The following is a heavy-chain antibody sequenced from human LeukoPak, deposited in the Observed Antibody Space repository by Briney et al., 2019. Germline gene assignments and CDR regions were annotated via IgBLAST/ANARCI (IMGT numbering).Heavy chain of an antibody. CDR3: ARRPYGWFDP. CDR1: GGSFSGYY. V-gene: IGHV4-34*01. Sequence: TSETLSLTCAVYGGSFSGYYWSWVRQPPGKGLEWIGEINHSGSTNYNPSLKSRVTISVDTSKNQFSLKLSSVTAADTAVYYCARRPYGWFDPWGQGTLVTVSS. CDR2: INHSGST. J-gene: IGHJ5*02. D-gene: IGHD2-21*01.